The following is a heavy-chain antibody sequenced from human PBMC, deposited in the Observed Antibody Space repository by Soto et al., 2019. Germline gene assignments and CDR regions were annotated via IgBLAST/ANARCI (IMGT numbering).Heavy chain of an antibody. CDR2: ISYDGNNK. D-gene: IGHD3-10*02. CDR1: GFTFSRFS. V-gene: IGHV3-30-3*01. Sequence: PGGSLRLSCAASGFTFSRFSMHWVRQAPGKGLARVAVISYDGNNKHFAESVKGRFSISRDDSKNTVYLEMNNLRGDDSAVYYCARDHGMFLSYYYYGMDVWGQGTTVTVSS. J-gene: IGHJ6*02. CDR3: ARDHGMFLSYYYYGMDV.